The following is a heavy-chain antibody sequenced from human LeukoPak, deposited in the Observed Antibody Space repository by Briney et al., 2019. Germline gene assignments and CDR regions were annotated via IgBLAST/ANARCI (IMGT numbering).Heavy chain of an antibody. Sequence: PGGSLRLSCAASGFAFSRYLMSWVRQAPGKGLEWVSTITGSGDSTYYADSVKGRFTISRDNSKNALFLQMSSLRAEDTAVYYCAKVISGWHLDYWGQGALVTVSS. CDR3: AKVISGWHLDY. J-gene: IGHJ4*02. V-gene: IGHV3-23*01. D-gene: IGHD6-19*01. CDR1: GFAFSRYL. CDR2: ITGSGDST.